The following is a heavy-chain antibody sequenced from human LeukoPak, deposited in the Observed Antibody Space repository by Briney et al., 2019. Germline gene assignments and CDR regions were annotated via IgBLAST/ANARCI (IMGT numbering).Heavy chain of an antibody. CDR3: ARAQWIGTKVWIDY. CDR2: IYYSGST. CDR1: GGSISSYY. J-gene: IGHJ4*02. Sequence: SETLSLTCTVSGGSISSYYWSWIRQPPGKGLEWIGYIYYSGSTNYNPSLKSRVTISEDTSKNQFSLKLSSVTAADTAVYYCARAQWIGTKVWIDYWGQGTLVTVSS. D-gene: IGHD1-7*01. V-gene: IGHV4-59*01.